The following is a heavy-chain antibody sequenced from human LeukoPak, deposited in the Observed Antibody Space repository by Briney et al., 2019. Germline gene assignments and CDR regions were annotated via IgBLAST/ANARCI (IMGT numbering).Heavy chain of an antibody. CDR3: ARDQRYQLLWFDP. Sequence: ASVKVSCKASGYTFTSYGISWVRQAPGQGLEWMGRIIPILGIANYAQKFQGRVTITADKSTSTAYMELSSLRSEDTAVYYCARDQRYQLLWFDPWGQGTLVTVSS. J-gene: IGHJ5*02. CDR1: GYTFTSYG. D-gene: IGHD2-2*01. CDR2: IIPILGIA. V-gene: IGHV1-69*04.